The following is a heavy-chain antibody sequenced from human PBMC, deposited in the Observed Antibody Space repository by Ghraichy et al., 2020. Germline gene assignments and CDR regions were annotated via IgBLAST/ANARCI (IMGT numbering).Heavy chain of an antibody. Sequence: GGSLRLSCAASGFTFSSYAMHWVRQAPGKGLEWVAVISYDGSNKYYADSVKGRFTISRDNSKNTLYLQMNSLRAEDTAVYYCARAYRPYYYSYYMDVLGKATTVT. CDR1: GFTFSSYA. J-gene: IGHJ6*03. CDR3: ARAYRPYYYSYYMDV. V-gene: IGHV3-30*04. CDR2: ISYDGSNK.